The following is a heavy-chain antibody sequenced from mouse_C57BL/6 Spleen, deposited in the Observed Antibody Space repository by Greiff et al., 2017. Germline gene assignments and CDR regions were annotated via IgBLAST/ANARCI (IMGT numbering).Heavy chain of an antibody. Sequence: VQLKESGPELVKPGASVKMSCKASGYTFTDYNMHWVKQSHGKSLEWIGYINPNNGGTSYNQKFKGKATLTVNKSSSTAYMELRSLTSEDSAVYYCAHLLWLRDWYFDVWGTGTTVTVSS. CDR2: INPNNGGT. CDR3: AHLLWLRDWYFDV. D-gene: IGHD2-2*01. J-gene: IGHJ1*03. V-gene: IGHV1-22*01. CDR1: GYTFTDYN.